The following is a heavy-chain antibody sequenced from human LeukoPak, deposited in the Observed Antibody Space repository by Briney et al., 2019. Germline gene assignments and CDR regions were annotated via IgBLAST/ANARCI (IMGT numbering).Heavy chain of an antibody. CDR2: IHPSGST. CDR1: GGSISSGDYY. Sequence: SETLSLTCTVSGGSISSGDYYWSWIRQPPGKGLEWIGEIHPSGSTDYNPSLKSRVTISADTSKNQFSLKLRSVTAADTAVYYCARGHDSAKVGYWGQGTLVTVSS. V-gene: IGHV4-39*07. CDR3: ARGHDSAKVGY. D-gene: IGHD1-26*01. J-gene: IGHJ4*02.